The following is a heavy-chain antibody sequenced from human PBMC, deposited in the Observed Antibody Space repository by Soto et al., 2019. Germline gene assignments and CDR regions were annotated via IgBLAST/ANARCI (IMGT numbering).Heavy chain of an antibody. Sequence: PGGSLRLSCSVSGFSFSAYAMHWVRQAPGKGLEYVSSISSNGGSTYYADAVKGRFTIPRDNSKSTLYLQMSSLRADDTGVYYCVKDRYVDYWGQGPL. CDR3: VKDRYVDY. J-gene: IGHJ4*02. CDR2: ISSNGGST. CDR1: GFSFSAYA. V-gene: IGHV3-64D*06.